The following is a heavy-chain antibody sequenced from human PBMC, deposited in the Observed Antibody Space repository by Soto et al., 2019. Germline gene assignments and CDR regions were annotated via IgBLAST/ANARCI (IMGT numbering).Heavy chain of an antibody. V-gene: IGHV1-2*02. CDR2: INVNRGGT. CDR3: ARVMTAAATDY. J-gene: IGHJ4*02. D-gene: IGHD2-15*01. Sequence: GASVKVSCKASGYTFTDYYRHCLRQAPGQGLEWMGWINVNRGGTNYAQRFQGRVNMTRDTSISTGYMELSRLRSDDTAVYYCARVMTAAATDYWGQGTLVTVSS. CDR1: GYTFTDYY.